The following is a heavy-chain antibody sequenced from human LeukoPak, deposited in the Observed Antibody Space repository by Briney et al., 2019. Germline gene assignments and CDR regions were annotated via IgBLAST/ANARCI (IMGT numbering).Heavy chain of an antibody. CDR2: INPGGSKK. D-gene: IGHD1-7*01. J-gene: IGHJ4*02. CDR3: ARDSGNFFVDF. Sequence: GGSLRLSCAASGFSFSTYLMRWGRQAPGEGLEWVANINPGGSKKYSVCSVKGRFTISRDNAKNSLELQNSSLGAEKTAVYYCARDSGNFFVDFWGQGTLVTVSA. V-gene: IGHV3-7*01. CDR1: GFSFSTYL.